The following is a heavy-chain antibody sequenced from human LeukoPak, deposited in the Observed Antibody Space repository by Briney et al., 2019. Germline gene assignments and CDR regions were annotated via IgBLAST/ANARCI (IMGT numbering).Heavy chain of an antibody. Sequence: GGSLRLSCAASGFTFDDYGMSWVRQAPGKGLEWVSGINWNGGSTGYADSVKGRFTISRDNAKNSLYLQMNSLRAGDTALYHCARGYTAMAPIDYWGQGTLVTVSS. D-gene: IGHD5-18*01. CDR3: ARGYTAMAPIDY. V-gene: IGHV3-20*01. CDR2: INWNGGST. CDR1: GFTFDDYG. J-gene: IGHJ4*02.